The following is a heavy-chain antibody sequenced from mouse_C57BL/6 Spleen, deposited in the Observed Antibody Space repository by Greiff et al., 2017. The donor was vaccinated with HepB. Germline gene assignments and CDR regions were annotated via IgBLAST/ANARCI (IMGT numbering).Heavy chain of an antibody. V-gene: IGHV14-1*01. D-gene: IGHD2-5*01. CDR2: IDPEDGDT. CDR3: TTPSAYYSNYAFAY. J-gene: IGHJ3*01. Sequence: EVQLQQSGAELVRPGASVKLSCTASGFNIKDYYMHWVKQRPEQGLGWIGRIDPEDGDTEYAPKFQGKATMTADTSSNTAYLQLSRLTSEDTAVYYCTTPSAYYSNYAFAYWGQGTLVTVSA. CDR1: GFNIKDYY.